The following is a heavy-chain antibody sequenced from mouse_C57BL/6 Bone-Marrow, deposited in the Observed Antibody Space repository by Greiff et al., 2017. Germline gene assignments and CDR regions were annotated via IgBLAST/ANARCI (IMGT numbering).Heavy chain of an antibody. V-gene: IGHV1-53*01. CDR3: ARLGYGSSYGYWYFDV. Sequence: VQLQQPGTELVKPGASVKLSCKASGYTFTSYWMHWVKQRPGQGLEWIGNINPSNGGTNYNEKFKSKATLTVDKSSSTAYMQLSSLTSEDSAVYYCARLGYGSSYGYWYFDVWGTGTTVTVSS. CDR2: INPSNGGT. D-gene: IGHD1-1*01. CDR1: GYTFTSYW. J-gene: IGHJ1*03.